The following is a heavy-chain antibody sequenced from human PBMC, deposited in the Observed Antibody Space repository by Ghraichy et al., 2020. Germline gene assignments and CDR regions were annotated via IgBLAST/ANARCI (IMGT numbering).Heavy chain of an antibody. CDR1: GGSFRAYS. CDR3: ARATTWDGMDV. D-gene: IGHD1-1*01. V-gene: IGHV4-34*01. J-gene: IGHJ6*02. Sequence: SETLSLTRGVYGGSFRAYSWTWIRQAPGKGLDYIGQIDHSGSTDHNPSLRSRVTMSVDTSRNQFSLKLSSVTAADTALYYCARATTWDGMDVWGQGTTVIVSS. CDR2: IDHSGST.